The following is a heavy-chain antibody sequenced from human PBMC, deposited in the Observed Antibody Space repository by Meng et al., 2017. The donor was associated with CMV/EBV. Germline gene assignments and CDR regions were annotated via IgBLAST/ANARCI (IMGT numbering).Heavy chain of an antibody. CDR2: INHSGST. CDR1: GGSFSGYY. CDR3: ARGGGSTDYYRSNYYYYGMDV. Sequence: ESLKISCAVYGGSFSGYYWSWIRQPPGKGLEWIGEINHSGSTNYNPSLKSRVTISVDTSKNQFSLKLSSVTAADTAVYYCARGGGSTDYYRSNYYYYGMDVWGQGTTVTVSS. D-gene: IGHD3-22*01. J-gene: IGHJ6*02. V-gene: IGHV4-34*01.